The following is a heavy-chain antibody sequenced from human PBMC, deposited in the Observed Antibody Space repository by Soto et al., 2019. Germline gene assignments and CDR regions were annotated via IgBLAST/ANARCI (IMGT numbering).Heavy chain of an antibody. J-gene: IGHJ5*02. CDR1: GFTFSTND. V-gene: IGHV1-8*01. D-gene: IGHD3-10*01. CDR3: AREVVDGSSLWLDP. CDR2: MNANVDAT. Sequence: ASVKVSCKASGFTFSTNDINWLRQAPGQGLQWMGWMNANVDATDSPQEFKGRVTMSWNASISTAYMELSNLKSDDTAVYYCAREVVDGSSLWLDPWGQGTLVTVSS.